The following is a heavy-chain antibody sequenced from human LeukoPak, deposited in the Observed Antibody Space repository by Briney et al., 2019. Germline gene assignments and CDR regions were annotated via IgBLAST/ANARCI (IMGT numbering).Heavy chain of an antibody. Sequence: ASVKVSCKASGGTFSSYTISWVRQAPGQGLEWMGGIIPLFGTPDYAQRFQDRLTITADKSTSTAYMELSRLRSDDTAVYYCARVGPYYYDSSGYWTIFDYWGQGTLVTVSS. CDR2: IIPLFGTP. D-gene: IGHD3-22*01. J-gene: IGHJ4*02. CDR1: GGTFSSYT. V-gene: IGHV1-69*06. CDR3: ARVGPYYYDSSGYWTIFDY.